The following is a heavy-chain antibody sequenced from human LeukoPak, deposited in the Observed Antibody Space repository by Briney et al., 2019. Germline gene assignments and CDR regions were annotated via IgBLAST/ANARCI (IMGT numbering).Heavy chain of an antibody. V-gene: IGHV7-4-1*02. J-gene: IGHJ4*02. CDR3: ARENDILTSYPFDY. CDR2: INTNTGNP. CDR1: GYTFTSYA. Sequence: ASVKVSCKASGYTFTSYAMNWVRQAPGQGLEWMGWINTNTGNPTYAQGFTGRFVFSLDTSVSTAYLQISSLKAEDTAVYYCARENDILTSYPFDYWGQGTLVTVSS. D-gene: IGHD3-9*01.